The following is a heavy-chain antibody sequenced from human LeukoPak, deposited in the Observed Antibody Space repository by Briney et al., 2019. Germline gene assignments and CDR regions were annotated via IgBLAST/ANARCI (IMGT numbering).Heavy chain of an antibody. CDR3: AREASLYAFDI. Sequence: GGSLRLSCAASGFTFSSYWMHWVRQAPGKGLVWVSRINSDGSSTSYADSVKGRFTISRDNAKNTLYLQMNSLRAEDTAVYYCAREASLYAFDIWGQGTMVTVSS. V-gene: IGHV3-74*01. CDR1: GFTFSSYW. CDR2: INSDGSST. J-gene: IGHJ3*02.